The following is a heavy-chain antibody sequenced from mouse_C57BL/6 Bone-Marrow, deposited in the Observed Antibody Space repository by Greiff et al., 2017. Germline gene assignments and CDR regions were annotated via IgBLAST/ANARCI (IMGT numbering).Heavy chain of an antibody. V-gene: IGHV1-9*01. CDR1: GYTFTGYW. CDR2: ILPGSGST. CDR3: ARDGTTVVALYYYAMDY. D-gene: IGHD1-1*01. J-gene: IGHJ4*01. Sequence: QVQLKQSGAELMKPGASVKLSCKATGYTFTGYWIEWVKQRPGHGLEWIGEILPGSGSTTYNEKFKGKATFTADTSSNTAYMQLSSLTTEDSAIYYCARDGTTVVALYYYAMDYWGQGTSVTVSS.